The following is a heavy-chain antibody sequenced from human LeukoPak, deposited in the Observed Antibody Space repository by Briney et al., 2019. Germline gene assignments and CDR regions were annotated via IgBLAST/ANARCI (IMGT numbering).Heavy chain of an antibody. CDR3: ASLSTRYYYGSGRKPQNAFDI. CDR1: GGSLSGYY. J-gene: IGHJ3*02. D-gene: IGHD3-10*01. Sequence: SETLSHTRALHGGSLSGYYWSCIPHPPGKRLEWIGEINHRGSTIYTPPLKSRVTTTVHASNHQFSLKLSSVTAADTDVYYCASLSTRYYYGSGRKPQNAFDIWGKGTMVTVSS. CDR2: INHRGST. V-gene: IGHV4-34*01.